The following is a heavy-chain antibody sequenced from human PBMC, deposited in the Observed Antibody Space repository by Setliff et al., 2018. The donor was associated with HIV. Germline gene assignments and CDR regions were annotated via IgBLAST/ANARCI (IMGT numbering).Heavy chain of an antibody. CDR2: ISHSGNT. Sequence: SETLSLTCTVSGDSINTHYWSWIRQPPGKGLEWIGCISHSGNTNFNPSLNSRVTISLDTPKNQFSLRLTSLTAADTAIYYCARSTVGAGASFPWGRGILVTVS. CDR1: GDSINTHY. D-gene: IGHD1-26*01. V-gene: IGHV4-59*11. CDR3: ARSTVGAGASFP. J-gene: IGHJ5*02.